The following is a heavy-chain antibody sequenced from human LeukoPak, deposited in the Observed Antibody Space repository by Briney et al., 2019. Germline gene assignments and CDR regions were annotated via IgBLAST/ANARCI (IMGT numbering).Heavy chain of an antibody. D-gene: IGHD3-22*01. CDR1: GFTVSSNY. J-gene: IGHJ4*02. V-gene: IGHV3-53*01. CDR3: ARSSYYYDSSDVRPPDY. Sequence: GGSLRLSCAASGFTVSSNYMSWVRQAPGKGLEWVSVIYGGGSTYYADSVKGRFTISRDNSKNTLYLQMNSLRAEDTAVYYCARSSYYYDSSDVRPPDYWGQGTLVTVSS. CDR2: IYGGGST.